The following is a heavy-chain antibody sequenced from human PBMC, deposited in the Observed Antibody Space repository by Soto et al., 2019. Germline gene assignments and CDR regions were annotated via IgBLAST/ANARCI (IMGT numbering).Heavy chain of an antibody. J-gene: IGHJ4*02. Sequence: SETLSLTCTVSGGSISSYYWSWIRQPPGKGLEWIGYIYYSGSTNYNPSLKSRVTISVDTSKNQFSLKLRSVTAADTAVYYGARHGEPGIAVAAPDYWGQGTLVTVSS. V-gene: IGHV4-59*08. CDR1: GGSISSYY. CDR2: IYYSGST. CDR3: ARHGEPGIAVAAPDY. D-gene: IGHD6-19*01.